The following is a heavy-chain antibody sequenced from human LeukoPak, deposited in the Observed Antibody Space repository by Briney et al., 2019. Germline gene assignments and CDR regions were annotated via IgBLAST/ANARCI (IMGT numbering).Heavy chain of an antibody. J-gene: IGHJ4*02. CDR2: IYHSGTT. CDR3: ARVDSGTYYMPFDY. CDR1: GGSLIPYY. V-gene: IGHV4-59*01. Sequence: SETLSLTCTVSGGSLIPYYWSWLRQPPGKGLEWIGYIYHSGTTNYSPPLKGRATLSVDTSKNQISLRLTSVTAADTAVYYCARVDSGTYYMPFDYWGQGSLVTVSS. D-gene: IGHD1-26*01.